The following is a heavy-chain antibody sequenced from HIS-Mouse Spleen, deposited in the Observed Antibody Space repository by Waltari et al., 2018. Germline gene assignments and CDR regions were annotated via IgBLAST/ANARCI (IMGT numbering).Heavy chain of an antibody. J-gene: IGHJ3*02. Sequence: QVQLQQWGAGLLKPSETLSLTCAAYGGSFSGYYWSWIRQPPGKGLEWIGEINHSGSTNYNPALKSRVTISVDTSKNQFSLKLSSVTAADTAVYYCARGLFEYSSSSFAFDIWGQGTMVTVSS. CDR1: GGSFSGYY. V-gene: IGHV4-34*01. D-gene: IGHD6-6*01. CDR2: INHSGST. CDR3: ARGLFEYSSSSFAFDI.